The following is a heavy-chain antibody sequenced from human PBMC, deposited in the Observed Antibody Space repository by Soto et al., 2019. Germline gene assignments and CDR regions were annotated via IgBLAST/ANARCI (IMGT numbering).Heavy chain of an antibody. V-gene: IGHV3-9*01. CDR3: AKDVGISTAEGEYYGMDV. J-gene: IGHJ6*02. Sequence: EVQLVESGGGLVQPGRSLRLSCAASGFTFDDYAMHWVRQAPGKGLEWVSGISWNSGSIGYADSVKGRFTISRDNAKNSLYLQMNSLRAEDTALYYCAKDVGISTAEGEYYGMDVWGQGTTVTVSS. CDR1: GFTFDDYA. D-gene: IGHD2-2*01. CDR2: ISWNSGSI.